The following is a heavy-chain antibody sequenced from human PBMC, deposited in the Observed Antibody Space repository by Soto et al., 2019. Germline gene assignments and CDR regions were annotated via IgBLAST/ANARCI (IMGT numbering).Heavy chain of an antibody. V-gene: IGHV3-74*01. CDR1: GFTFSSYW. J-gene: IGHJ6*03. CDR3: ARSPEGLYFDWDESLLLGASGRGQSLYYYYMDV. D-gene: IGHD3-9*01. Sequence: GGSLRLSCAASGFTFSSYWMHWVRQAPGKGLVWVSRFNSDGSSTSYADSVKGRFTISRDNAKNTLYLQMNSLRAEDTAVYYCARSPEGLYFDWDESLLLGASGRGQSLYYYYMDVWGKGTTVTVSS. CDR2: FNSDGSST.